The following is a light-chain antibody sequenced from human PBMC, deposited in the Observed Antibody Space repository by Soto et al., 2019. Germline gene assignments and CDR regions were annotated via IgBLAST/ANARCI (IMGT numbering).Light chain of an antibody. CDR3: QQYGTSQGYT. J-gene: IGKJ2*01. Sequence: EIVLTQSPGTLSLSPGERATLSCRASQSVVSSYLVWYQQKPGQAPRLLIYGASSRATGIPDRFSGSGSGTYFSLTISRREPEDFAVYYCQQYGTSQGYTFGQGTKLEIK. CDR1: QSVVSSY. CDR2: GAS. V-gene: IGKV3-20*01.